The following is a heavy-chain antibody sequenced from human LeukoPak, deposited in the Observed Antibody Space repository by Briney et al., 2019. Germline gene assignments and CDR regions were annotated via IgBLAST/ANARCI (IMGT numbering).Heavy chain of an antibody. D-gene: IGHD5-24*01. CDR1: GGSINSHSYY. V-gene: IGHV4-39*01. J-gene: IGHJ4*02. Sequence: SETLSLTCTVSGGSINSHSYYWGWIRQPPGKGLEWIGSVYYDGTSYSNPSLTSRAAVYVDTSRDEFSLDLSFVTAADTAVYYCVRHMSTNTGYFDSCGQGTLVSVSS. CDR3: VRHMSTNTGYFDS. CDR2: VYYDGTS.